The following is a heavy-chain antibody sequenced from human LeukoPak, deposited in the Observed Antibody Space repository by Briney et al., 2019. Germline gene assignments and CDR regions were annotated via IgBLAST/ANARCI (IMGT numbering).Heavy chain of an antibody. J-gene: IGHJ4*02. CDR2: IIPIFGTA. CDR1: GGTFSSYA. Sequence: ASVKVSCKASGGTFSSYAISWVRQAPGQGLEWMGGIIPIFGTANYAQKFQGRVTITADESTSTAYMELSSLRAEDTAVYYCARDAELHGDLDYWGQGTLVTVSS. D-gene: IGHD4-17*01. CDR3: ARDAELHGDLDY. V-gene: IGHV1-69*13.